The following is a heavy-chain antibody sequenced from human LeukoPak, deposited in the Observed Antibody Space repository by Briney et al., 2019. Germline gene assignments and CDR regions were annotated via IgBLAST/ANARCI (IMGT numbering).Heavy chain of an antibody. V-gene: IGHV1-69*13. CDR3: ARINSSSWSGYYFDY. Sequence: GASVTVSCKASGGTFSSYAISWVRQAPGQGLEWMGGIIPIFGTANYAQKFQGRVTITADESTSTAYMELSSLRSEDTAVYYCARINSSSWSGYYFDYWGQGTLVAVSS. CDR2: IIPIFGTA. D-gene: IGHD6-13*01. CDR1: GGTFSSYA. J-gene: IGHJ4*02.